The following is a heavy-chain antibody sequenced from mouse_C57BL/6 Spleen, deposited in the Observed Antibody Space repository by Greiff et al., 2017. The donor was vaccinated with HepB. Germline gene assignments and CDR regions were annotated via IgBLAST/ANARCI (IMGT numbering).Heavy chain of an antibody. D-gene: IGHD2-3*01. CDR1: GYAFSSSW. V-gene: IGHV1-82*01. CDR2: IYPGDGDT. Sequence: VQLQQSGPELVKPGASVKISCKASGYAFSSSWMNWVKQRPGKGLEWIGRIYPGDGDTNYNGKFKGKATLTADKSSSTAYMRLSSLTSEDSAVYFCARSWLLRRYAMDYWGQGTSVTVSS. CDR3: ARSWLLRRYAMDY. J-gene: IGHJ4*01.